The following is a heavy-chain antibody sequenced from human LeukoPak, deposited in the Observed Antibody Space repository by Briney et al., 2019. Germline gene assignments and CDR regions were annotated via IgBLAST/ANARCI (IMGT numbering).Heavy chain of an antibody. D-gene: IGHD2-21*02. J-gene: IGHJ3*02. V-gene: IGHV1-2*04. CDR3: TRGPSCGGDCLDAFDI. CDR1: GGTFSSYA. Sequence: ASVKVSCKASGGTFSSYAISWIRQAPGQGLEWMGWINPNSGDTNYAQKFQGSVTMTTDTSITTAYMEVNRLTSDDMAVYYCTRGPSCGGDCLDAFDIWGQGTMIAVSS. CDR2: INPNSGDT.